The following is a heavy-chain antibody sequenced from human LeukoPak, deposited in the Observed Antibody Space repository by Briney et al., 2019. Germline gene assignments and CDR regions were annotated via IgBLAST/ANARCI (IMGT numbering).Heavy chain of an antibody. CDR1: GGSISSGDYY. V-gene: IGHV4-30-4*01. CDR3: ARGRSLYGEPYYYYGMDV. J-gene: IGHJ6*02. Sequence: PSETLSLTCTVSGGSISSGDYYWSWIRQPPGKGLEWIGYTYYSGSTYYNPSLKSRVTISVDTSKNQFSLKLSSVTAADTAVYYCARGRSLYGEPYYYYGMDVWGQGTTVTVPS. CDR2: TYYSGST. D-gene: IGHD4-17*01.